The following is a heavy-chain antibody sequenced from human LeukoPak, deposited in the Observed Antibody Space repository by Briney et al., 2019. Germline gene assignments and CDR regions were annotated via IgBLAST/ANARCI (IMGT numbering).Heavy chain of an antibody. CDR3: GGGSCSSTSCYLEDI. D-gene: IGHD2-2*01. J-gene: IGHJ3*02. CDR1: GFTFSSYG. Sequence: GRSLRLSCAASGFTFSSYGMHWVRQAPGKGLEWVAVISCDGSNKYYADSVKGRFTISRDNSKNTLYLQMNSLRAEDTAVYYCGGGSCSSTSCYLEDIWGQGTMVAVSS. V-gene: IGHV3-30*03. CDR2: ISCDGSNK.